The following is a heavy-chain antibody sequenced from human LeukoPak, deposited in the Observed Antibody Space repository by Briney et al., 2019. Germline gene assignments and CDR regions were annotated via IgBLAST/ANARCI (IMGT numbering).Heavy chain of an antibody. Sequence: ASVKVSCKASGGTFSSYAISWVRQAPGQGLEWMGGIFPIFGTANYAQKLQGRVTVTTDTSTSTAYMELRSLRSDDTAVYYCATALEWAWFDPWGQGTLVTVSS. V-gene: IGHV1-69*05. CDR3: ATALEWAWFDP. CDR2: IFPIFGTA. J-gene: IGHJ5*02. CDR1: GGTFSSYA. D-gene: IGHD3-3*01.